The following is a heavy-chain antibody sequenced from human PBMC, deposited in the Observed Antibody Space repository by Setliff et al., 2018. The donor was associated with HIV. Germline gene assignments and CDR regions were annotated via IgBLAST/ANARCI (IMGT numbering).Heavy chain of an antibody. V-gene: IGHV3-48*03. CDR3: ARGHYFKDV. J-gene: IGHJ6*02. Sequence: GGSLRLSCAASGFTFSSYEMNWVRQAPGKGLEWVSYISGSGSAMYYADSVEGRFTISRDNGKSSLYLQMNSLRAEDTAVYHCARGHYFKDVWGQGTTVTVSS. CDR1: GFTFSSYE. D-gene: IGHD3-22*01. CDR2: ISGSGSAM.